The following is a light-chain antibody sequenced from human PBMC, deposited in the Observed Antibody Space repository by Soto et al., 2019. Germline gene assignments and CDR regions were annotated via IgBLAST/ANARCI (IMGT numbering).Light chain of an antibody. J-gene: IGLJ2*01. CDR3: CSYAGSSTLV. CDR2: EVN. CDR1: SSDVGTYNL. Sequence: QSALTQPASVSGSPGQSITISCTGTSSDVGTYNLVSWYQQHPDKAPKLIIYEVNKRPSGVSNRFFGSKSDNTASLTISGLQAEDEADYYCCSYAGSSTLVFGGGTQVTVL. V-gene: IGLV2-23*02.